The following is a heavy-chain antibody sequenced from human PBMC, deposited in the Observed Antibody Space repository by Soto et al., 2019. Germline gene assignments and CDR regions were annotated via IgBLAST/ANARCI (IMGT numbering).Heavy chain of an antibody. J-gene: IGHJ4*02. CDR3: VKDDDILTGYSY. V-gene: IGHV3-64D*06. D-gene: IGHD3-9*01. Sequence: GGPLRLSCSASGFTFNRYAMHWVRQAPGKGLEYVSAISSKCGSTYYADSVKGRVTISRDNSKNTLYLQMSSLRAEDTAVYYCVKDDDILTGYSYWGQGTLVTVSS. CDR2: ISSKCGST. CDR1: GFTFNRYA.